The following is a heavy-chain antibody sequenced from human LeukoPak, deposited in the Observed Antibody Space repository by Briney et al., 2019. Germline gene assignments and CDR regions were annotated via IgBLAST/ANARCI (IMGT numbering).Heavy chain of an antibody. V-gene: IGHV1-18*01. CDR2: ISACNGNT. CDR1: GYTFTSYG. Sequence: ASVKVSCKASGYTFTSYGISWVRQAPGQGLEWMGWISACNGNTNYAQKLQGRVTMTTDTSTSTAYMELRSLRSDDTAVYYCARDVVHYDFWSGYYTDYWGQGTLVTVSS. CDR3: ARDVVHYDFWSGYYTDY. D-gene: IGHD3-3*01. J-gene: IGHJ4*02.